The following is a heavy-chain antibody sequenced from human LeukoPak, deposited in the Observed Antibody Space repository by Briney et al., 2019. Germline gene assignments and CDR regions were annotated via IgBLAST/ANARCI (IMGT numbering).Heavy chain of an antibody. CDR1: GFTFRNYW. J-gene: IGHJ3*02. V-gene: IGHV3-74*01. Sequence: GGSLRLSCAASGFTFRNYWIHWVRQAPGKGLVWISRIDNDGSDAIYADSVKGRFTISRDNAKNTLYLQMNSLRAEDTAVYYCARGGYHHGFDIWGQGTMVTVSS. CDR3: ARGGYHHGFDI. CDR2: IDNDGSDA. D-gene: IGHD5-18*01.